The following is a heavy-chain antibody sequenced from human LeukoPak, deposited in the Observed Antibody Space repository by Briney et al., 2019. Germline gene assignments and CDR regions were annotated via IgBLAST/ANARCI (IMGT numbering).Heavy chain of an antibody. CDR2: INPNSGGT. D-gene: IGHD4-17*01. J-gene: IGHJ5*02. CDR3: ARKELTVTTVSSWFDP. CDR1: GYTFTGYY. V-gene: IGHV1-2*02. Sequence: ASVKVSCKASGYTFTGYYMHWVRQAPGQGLEWMGWINPNSGGTNYAQKFQGRVTMTRDTSISTAYMELSRLRSDDTAVYYCARKELTVTTVSSWFDPWGQGTLVTVSS.